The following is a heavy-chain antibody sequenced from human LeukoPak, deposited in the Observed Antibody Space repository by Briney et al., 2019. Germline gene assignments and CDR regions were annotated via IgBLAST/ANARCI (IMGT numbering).Heavy chain of an antibody. J-gene: IGHJ4*02. CDR1: GGSISSSSDY. D-gene: IGHD3-22*01. CDR2: IYYSGST. V-gene: IGHV4-39*07. Sequence: SETLSLTCTVSGGSISSSSDYWGWIRQPPGKGLEWIGTIYYSGSTYYNPSLKSRVTISVDTSKNQFSLKLSSVTAADTAVYYCARDHYYYDSSGYYNYFDYWGQGTLVTVSS. CDR3: ARDHYYYDSSGYYNYFDY.